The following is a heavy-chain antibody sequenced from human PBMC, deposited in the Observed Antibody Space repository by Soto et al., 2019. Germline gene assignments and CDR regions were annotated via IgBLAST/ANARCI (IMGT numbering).Heavy chain of an antibody. V-gene: IGHV3-49*04. D-gene: IGHD3-10*01. CDR3: SRVLNYYGSGPPPGY. J-gene: IGHJ4*02. CDR2: IRSKAYGWTT. Sequence: LRLSCTAPGFTFGDYAVSWVRQAPGKGLERVGFIRSKAYGWTTEYAASVKGRFTISRDDSKSIAYLQMNSLKTEHTAVYYCSRVLNYYGSGPPPGYWGQGTLVTVSS. CDR1: GFTFGDYA.